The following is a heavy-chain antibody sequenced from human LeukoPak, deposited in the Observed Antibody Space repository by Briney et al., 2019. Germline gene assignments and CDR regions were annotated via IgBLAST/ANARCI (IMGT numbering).Heavy chain of an antibody. CDR3: ARDGQWLDYYYYMDV. CDR2: ISSSSSTI. Sequence: GGSLRLSCAASGFTFSSYSMNWVRQAPGKGLEWVSYISSSSSTIYYADSVKGRFTISRDNAKNSLYLQMNSLRAEDTAVYYCARDGQWLDYYYYMDVWGKGTTVTVSS. D-gene: IGHD3-22*01. CDR1: GFTFSSYS. J-gene: IGHJ6*03. V-gene: IGHV3-48*01.